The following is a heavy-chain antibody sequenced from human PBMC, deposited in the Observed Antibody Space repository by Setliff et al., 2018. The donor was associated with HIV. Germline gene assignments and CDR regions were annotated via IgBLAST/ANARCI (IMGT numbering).Heavy chain of an antibody. CDR1: GFTFSGSA. Sequence: PGGSLRLSCAASGFTFSGSAMHWIRQAPGKGPEWVAAISETAFFTHYLDSVRGRFTISRDNSKNTLYLEVNSVRPEDTAIYYCARTIPAPDPDPERHPFDSWGQGTLVTVSS. V-gene: IGHV3-30-3*01. D-gene: IGHD2-2*02. CDR2: ISETAFFT. CDR3: ARTIPAPDPDPERHPFDS. J-gene: IGHJ4*03.